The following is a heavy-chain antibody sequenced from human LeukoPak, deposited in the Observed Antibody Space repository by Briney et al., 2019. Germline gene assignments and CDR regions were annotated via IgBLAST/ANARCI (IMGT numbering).Heavy chain of an antibody. Sequence: PSETLSLTCTVSGGSISSSTYYWGWIRQPPGMGLEWIGSIYYSGSTYYNPSLKSRVTISVDTSKNQFSLKLSSVTAADTAVYFCAICYGANEGSFDYWGQGTLVTVSS. J-gene: IGHJ4*02. CDR1: GGSISSSTYY. CDR3: AICYGANEGSFDY. V-gene: IGHV4-39*01. CDR2: IYYSGST. D-gene: IGHD4-17*01.